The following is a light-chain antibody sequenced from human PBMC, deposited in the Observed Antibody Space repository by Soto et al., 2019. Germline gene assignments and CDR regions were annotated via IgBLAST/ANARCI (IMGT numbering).Light chain of an antibody. CDR2: KAS. J-gene: IGKJ1*01. V-gene: IGKV1-5*03. CDR1: QSISNW. Sequence: DIQMTQSPSTLSASVGDSVILTCLASQSISNWLAWYQQKPGKAPNLLIYKASSLKSGVPSRFSGSGSGTEFTLTISSLQSEDFATYYCQQYYSFPPTFGQGTKVDIK. CDR3: QQYYSFPPT.